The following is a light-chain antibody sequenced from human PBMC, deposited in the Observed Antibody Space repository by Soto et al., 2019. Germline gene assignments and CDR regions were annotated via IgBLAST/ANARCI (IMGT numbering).Light chain of an antibody. CDR1: SSNIGADYD. CDR2: GDS. V-gene: IGLV1-40*01. CDR3: QSYDSRLSGSV. Sequence: QSLLTQPPSVSGAPGQRVTISCTGSSSNIGADYDVNWYQHLPGAAPKLLIYGDSKRPSGVPDRFSGSKSGTSASLAITGLQAEDEADYYCQSYDSRLSGSVFGGGTQLTVL. J-gene: IGLJ3*02.